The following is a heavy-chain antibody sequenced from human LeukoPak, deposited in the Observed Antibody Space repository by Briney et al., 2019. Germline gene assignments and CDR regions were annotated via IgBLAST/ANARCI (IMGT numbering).Heavy chain of an antibody. CDR1: GFTFSNAW. Sequence: GGSLRLSCAASGFTFSNAWMSWVRQAPGKGLERVGRIKSKTDGGTTDYAAPVKGRFTISRDDSKNTLYLQMNSLKTEDTAVYYCTTARWAGGIDYWGQGTLVTVSS. D-gene: IGHD3-16*01. CDR2: IKSKTDGGTT. CDR3: TTARWAGGIDY. V-gene: IGHV3-15*01. J-gene: IGHJ4*02.